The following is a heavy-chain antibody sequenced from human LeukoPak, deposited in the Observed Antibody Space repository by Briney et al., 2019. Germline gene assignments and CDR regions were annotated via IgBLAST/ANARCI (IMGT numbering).Heavy chain of an antibody. V-gene: IGHV4-59*08. CDR2: FYYSGST. CDR1: SDSISSYY. D-gene: IGHD6-13*01. Sequence: SETLSLTCTVSSDSISSYYWTWIRQPPGKGLEWIGYFYYSGSTNYNPSLKSRVSISVDTSKNQFSLKMYSVTAADTAVYYCARVGPRIAAARGGFDYWGQGTLVTVSS. J-gene: IGHJ4*02. CDR3: ARVGPRIAAARGGFDY.